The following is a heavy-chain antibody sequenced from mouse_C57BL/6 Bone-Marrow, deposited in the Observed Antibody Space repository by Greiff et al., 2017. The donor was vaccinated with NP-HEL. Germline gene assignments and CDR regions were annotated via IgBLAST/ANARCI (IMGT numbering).Heavy chain of an antibody. Sequence: VQLQQSGAELVRPGTSVKVSCKASGYAFTNYLIEWVKQRPGQGLEWIGVINPGSGGTNYNEKFKGKATLTADKSSSNAYMQLSSLTSEDSAVYFCARRSGTRAMDYWGQGTSVTVSS. D-gene: IGHD4-1*01. J-gene: IGHJ4*01. CDR2: INPGSGGT. CDR3: ARRSGTRAMDY. CDR1: GYAFTNYL. V-gene: IGHV1-54*01.